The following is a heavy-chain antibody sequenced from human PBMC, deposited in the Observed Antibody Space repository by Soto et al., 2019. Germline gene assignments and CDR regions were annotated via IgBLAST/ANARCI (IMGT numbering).Heavy chain of an antibody. CDR2: IIPIFGTA. J-gene: IGHJ4*02. D-gene: IGHD3-22*01. CDR1: GGTFSSYA. V-gene: IGHV1-69*13. Sequence: ASVKVSCKASGGTFSSYAISWVRQAPGQGLEWMGGIIPIFGTANYAQKFQGRVTITADESTSTAYMELSSLRSEDTAVYYCALADTVVITTSFDYWGQGTLVTVSS. CDR3: ALADTVVITTSFDY.